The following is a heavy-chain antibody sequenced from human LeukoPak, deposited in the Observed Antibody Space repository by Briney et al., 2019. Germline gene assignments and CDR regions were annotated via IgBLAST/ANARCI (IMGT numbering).Heavy chain of an antibody. Sequence: ASVKVSCKASGYTFTGYYMHWVRQAPGQGLEWMGWINPNSGGTDYAQKFQGRVTMTRDTSISTAYMELSRLRSDDTAVYYCARQWYDSLTGYYSGAFDISGQGTMVTVSS. J-gene: IGHJ3*02. CDR3: ARQWYDSLTGYYSGAFDI. V-gene: IGHV1-2*02. D-gene: IGHD3-9*01. CDR2: INPNSGGT. CDR1: GYTFTGYY.